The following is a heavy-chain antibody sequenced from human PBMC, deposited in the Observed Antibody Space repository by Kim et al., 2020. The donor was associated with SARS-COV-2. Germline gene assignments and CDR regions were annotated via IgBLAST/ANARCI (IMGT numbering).Heavy chain of an antibody. J-gene: IGHJ5*02. CDR3: ATDLISLSGSYHGGWFDP. D-gene: IGHD3-16*02. V-gene: IGHV1-24*01. Sequence: ASVKVSCKVSGYSLTQTSIHWVRQAPGKGLEWMGNFDPQDVKAIFAQKFQGRLALTEDTSTATAYMELSSLRFEDTAVYFCATDLISLSGSYHGGWFDPWGQGTLVTVSS. CDR1: GYSLTQTS. CDR2: FDPQDVKA.